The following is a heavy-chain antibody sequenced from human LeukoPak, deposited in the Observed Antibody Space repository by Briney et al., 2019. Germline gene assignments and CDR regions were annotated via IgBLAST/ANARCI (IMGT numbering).Heavy chain of an antibody. D-gene: IGHD6-13*01. Sequence: GGSLRLSCAASGFTFSSYDMHWVRHATGKGLEWVSAIGTAGNTYYPGSVKGRFTISRENAKNSLYLQMNSLRAGDTAVYYCARGGSSWPYYYYAMDVWGQGTTVTVSS. J-gene: IGHJ6*02. V-gene: IGHV3-13*01. CDR1: GFTFSSYD. CDR3: ARGGSSWPYYYYAMDV. CDR2: IGTAGNT.